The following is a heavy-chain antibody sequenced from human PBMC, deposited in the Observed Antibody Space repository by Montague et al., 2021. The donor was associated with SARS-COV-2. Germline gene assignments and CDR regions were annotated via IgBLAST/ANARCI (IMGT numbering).Heavy chain of an antibody. D-gene: IGHD1-26*01. CDR2: IYYSGSS. CDR1: GGSISSANCY. CDR3: ASQSGSYYNYFDL. Sequence: TLSLTCSVSGGSISSANCYWSWIRQHPRKGLEFIGYIYYSGSSFYNPSLKSRLTISVDTSKNRFSLRLSSVTAADTAIYFCASQSGSYYNYFDLWGQGTLVTVSS. V-gene: IGHV4-31*03. J-gene: IGHJ4*02.